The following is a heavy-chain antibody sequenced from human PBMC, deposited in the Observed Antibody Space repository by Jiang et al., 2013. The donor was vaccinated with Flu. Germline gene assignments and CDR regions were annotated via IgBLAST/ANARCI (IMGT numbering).Heavy chain of an antibody. CDR2: ISYDGSNK. J-gene: IGHJ5*02. CDR3: AKDLFGTYYYGSGSRNWFDP. Sequence: PGRSLRLSCAASGFTFSSYAMHWVRQAPGKGLEWVAVISYDGSNKYYADSVKGRFTISRDNSKNTLYLQMNSLRAEDTAVYYCAKDLFGTYYYGSGSRNWFDPWGQGTLVTVSS. V-gene: IGHV3-30-3*01. D-gene: IGHD3-10*01. CDR1: GFTFSSYA.